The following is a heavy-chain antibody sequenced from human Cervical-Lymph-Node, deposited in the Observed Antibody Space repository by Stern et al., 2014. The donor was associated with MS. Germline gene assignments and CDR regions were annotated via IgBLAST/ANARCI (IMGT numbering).Heavy chain of an antibody. CDR2: IYYSGST. Sequence: QLQLQESGPGLVKPSETLSLTCTVSGGSISSYYWSWIRQPPGKGLEWIGYIYYSGSTNYNPSLKSRVTISVDTSKNQFSLKLSSVTAADTAVYYCARVSVSGRMYYFDYWGQGTLVTVSS. CDR3: ARVSVSGRMYYFDY. D-gene: IGHD1-1*01. J-gene: IGHJ4*02. V-gene: IGHV4-59*01. CDR1: GGSISSYY.